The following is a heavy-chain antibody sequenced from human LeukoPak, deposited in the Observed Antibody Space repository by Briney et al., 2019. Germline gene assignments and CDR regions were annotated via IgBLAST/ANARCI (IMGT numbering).Heavy chain of an antibody. J-gene: IGHJ4*02. CDR2: IYTSGST. D-gene: IGHD3-22*01. V-gene: IGHV4-4*07. CDR1: GGSISSYY. CDR3: ARDRYYYDNSGSRIFDY. Sequence: SETLSLTCTVSGGSISSYYWSWIRQPAGKGLEWIGRIYTSGSTNYNPSLKSRVTMSVDTSKNQFSLKLSSVTAADTAVYYCARDRYYYDNSGSRIFDYWGQGTLVTVSS.